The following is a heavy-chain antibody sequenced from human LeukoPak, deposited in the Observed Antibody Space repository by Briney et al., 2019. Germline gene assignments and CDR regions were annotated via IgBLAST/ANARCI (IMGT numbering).Heavy chain of an antibody. V-gene: IGHV3-30*02. CDR1: GFTFSSYG. Sequence: GGSLRLSCAASGFTFSSYGMHWVRQAPGKGLEWVAFIRYGGSNKYYADSVKGRFTISRDNSKNTLYLQMNSLRAEDTAVYYCAKETMVQQYYFDYWGQGTLVTVSS. CDR3: AKETMVQQYYFDY. D-gene: IGHD3-10*01. CDR2: IRYGGSNK. J-gene: IGHJ4*02.